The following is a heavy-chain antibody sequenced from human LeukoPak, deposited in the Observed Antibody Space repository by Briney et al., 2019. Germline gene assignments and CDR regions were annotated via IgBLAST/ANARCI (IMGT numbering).Heavy chain of an antibody. V-gene: IGHV4-34*01. CDR3: ASSGDYGDYPFDY. CDR2: INHSGIS. Sequence: SETLSLTCGVYGGAFSGYSWSWIRQPPEKGLEWIGEINHSGISIYNPSLKSRVTMSVDTSKNQFSLNLSSVTAADTAVYYCASSGDYGDYPFDYWGQGTLVTVSS. D-gene: IGHD4-17*01. CDR1: GGAFSGYS. J-gene: IGHJ4*02.